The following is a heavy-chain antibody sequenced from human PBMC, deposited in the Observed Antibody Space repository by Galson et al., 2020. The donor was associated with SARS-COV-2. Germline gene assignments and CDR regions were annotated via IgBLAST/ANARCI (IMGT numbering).Heavy chain of an antibody. V-gene: IGHV4-39*01. CDR2: IYYTGTT. J-gene: IGHJ4*02. CDR3: ARRGLFTSGWFFDY. Sequence: ETLETLSLTCTVSGGSVSSSNSYWGWIRQPPGKGLEWIANIYYTGTTYFNPSLKSRVTISVDTSKNQFSLKLSSVTAADTAVYFCARRGLFTSGWFFDYWGQGTLVTVSS. CDR1: GGSVSSSNSY. D-gene: IGHD6-19*01.